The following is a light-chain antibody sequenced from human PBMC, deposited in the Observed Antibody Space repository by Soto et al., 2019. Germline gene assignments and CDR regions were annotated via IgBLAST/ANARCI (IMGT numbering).Light chain of an antibody. CDR3: QSYDISLHNYV. V-gene: IGLV1-40*01. Sequence: QSVLTQSPSASGTPGQTVTISCFGSSSNVGAPYDVHWYQHLPGTAPKLLIYGDNNRPSGVPDRFSGSKSGTSASLAITRLQAEDEADYYCQSYDISLHNYVFGTGTKVTVL. CDR2: GDN. J-gene: IGLJ1*01. CDR1: SSNVGAPYD.